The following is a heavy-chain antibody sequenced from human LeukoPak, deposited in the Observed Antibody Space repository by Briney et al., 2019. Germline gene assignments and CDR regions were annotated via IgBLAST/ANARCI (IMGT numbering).Heavy chain of an antibody. D-gene: IGHD6-6*01. CDR2: INHSGST. CDR1: GESFRGYY. V-gene: IGHV4-34*01. J-gene: IGHJ6*02. CDR3: ARHPRVSIAARLGSTRRDYYYYGMDV. Sequence: SETLSLTCAVYGESFRGYYWSWIRQPPGKGLGWVGEINHSGSTNYNASVKSRVTISVDPSKNQFSLKLSSVPAAHTAVYYCARHPRVSIAARLGSTRRDYYYYGMDVWGQGTTVTVSS.